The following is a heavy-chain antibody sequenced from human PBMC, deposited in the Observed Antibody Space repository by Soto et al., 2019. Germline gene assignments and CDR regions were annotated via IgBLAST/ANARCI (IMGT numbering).Heavy chain of an antibody. V-gene: IGHV4-34*01. Sequence: SETLSLTCAVYGGSFSGYYWSWIRQPPGKGPEWIGEINHSGSTNYNPSLKSRVTISVDTSNNQFSLKLSSVTAADTAVYYCARVQDDYDFWSGYYLNWFDPWGQGALVTVSS. J-gene: IGHJ5*02. D-gene: IGHD3-3*01. CDR2: INHSGST. CDR1: GGSFSGYY. CDR3: ARVQDDYDFWSGYYLNWFDP.